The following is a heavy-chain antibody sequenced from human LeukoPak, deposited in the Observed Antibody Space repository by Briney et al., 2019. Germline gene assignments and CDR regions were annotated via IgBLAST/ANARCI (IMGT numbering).Heavy chain of an antibody. CDR3: AKDSPSRTATTEVPVDY. CDR2: ISSSSSYI. D-gene: IGHD1/OR15-1a*01. Sequence: GGSLRLSCAASGFSFRDYTMNWVRQAPGKGLEWLASISSSSSYIYFANSVRGRFTISRDNAKNSLYLQMNSLRAEDTAVYYCAKDSPSRTATTEVPVDYWGQGTLVTVSS. J-gene: IGHJ4*02. V-gene: IGHV3-21*01. CDR1: GFSFRDYT.